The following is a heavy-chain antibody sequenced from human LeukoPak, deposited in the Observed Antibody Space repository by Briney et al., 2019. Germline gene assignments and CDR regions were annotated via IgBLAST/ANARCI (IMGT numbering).Heavy chain of an antibody. Sequence: GASVTVSCKVSGFTLSELSMHWVRQAPGKGLEWVGGFDPKDGEAVYAERFRGRVILTGDRPSNTAYMDLSSLGADDTAVYYCATGIFCATTTCPGYGNYYYFMDVWGEGTTVTV. V-gene: IGHV1-24*01. J-gene: IGHJ6*03. CDR2: FDPKDGEA. D-gene: IGHD3-3*02. CDR1: GFTLSELS. CDR3: ATGIFCATTTCPGYGNYYYFMDV.